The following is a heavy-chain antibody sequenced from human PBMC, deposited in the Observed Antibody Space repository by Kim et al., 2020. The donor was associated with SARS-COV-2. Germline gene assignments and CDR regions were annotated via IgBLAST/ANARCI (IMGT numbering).Heavy chain of an antibody. CDR3: ARLRYCSSTSCSGGGMDV. CDR1: GYSFTSYW. CDR2: IDPSDSYT. Sequence: GESLKISCKGSGYSFTSYWISWVRQMPGKGLEWMGRIDPSDSYTNYSPSFQGHVTISADKSISTAYLQWSSLKASDTAMYYCARLRYCSSTSCSGGGMDVWGQGTTVTVSS. J-gene: IGHJ6*02. D-gene: IGHD2-2*01. V-gene: IGHV5-10-1*01.